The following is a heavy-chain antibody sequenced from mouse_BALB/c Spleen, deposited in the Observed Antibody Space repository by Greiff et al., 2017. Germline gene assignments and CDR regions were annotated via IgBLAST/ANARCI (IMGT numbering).Heavy chain of an antibody. CDR1: GYSITSGYY. V-gene: IGHV3-6*02. D-gene: IGHD1-2*01. Sequence: EVQLQESGPGLVKPSQSLSLTCSVTGYSITSGYYWNWIRQFPGNKLEWMGYISYDGSNNYNPSLKNRISITRDTSKNQFFLKLNSVTTEDTATYYCARDYGYGYYAMDYWGQGTSVTVSS. CDR3: ARDYGYGYYAMDY. CDR2: ISYDGSN. J-gene: IGHJ4*01.